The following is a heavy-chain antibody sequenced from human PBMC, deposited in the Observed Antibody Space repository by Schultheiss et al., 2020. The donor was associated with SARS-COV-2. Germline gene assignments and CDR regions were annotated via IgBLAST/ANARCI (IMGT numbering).Heavy chain of an antibody. V-gene: IGHV4-34*01. J-gene: IGHJ1*01. Sequence: SQTLSLTCAVYGGSFSGYYWSWIRQPPGKGLEWIGEINHSGSTNYNPSLKSRVTISVDTSKNQFSLKLSSVTAADTAVYYCARGFQHWGQGTLVTVSS. CDR2: INHSGST. CDR3: ARGFQH. CDR1: GGSFSGYY.